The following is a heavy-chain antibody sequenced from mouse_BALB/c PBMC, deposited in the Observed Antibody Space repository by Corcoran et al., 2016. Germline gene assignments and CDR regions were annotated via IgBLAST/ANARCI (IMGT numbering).Heavy chain of an antibody. Sequence: QIQLVQSGPELKKPGETDKISYKASGYTFTNYGMNWVKQAPGKGLKWMGWINTYTGEPTYADDFKGRFAFSLETSASTAYLQINNLKNEDTATCFCARAPFAMDYWGQGTSVTVSS. J-gene: IGHJ4*01. CDR1: GYTFTNYG. CDR3: ARAPFAMDY. V-gene: IGHV9-3-1*01. CDR2: INTYTGEP.